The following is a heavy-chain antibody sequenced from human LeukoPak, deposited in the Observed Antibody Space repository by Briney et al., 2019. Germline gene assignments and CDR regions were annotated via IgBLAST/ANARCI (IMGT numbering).Heavy chain of an antibody. Sequence: GASVKVSCKASGYTFTSYDINWVRQATGQGLEWMGWMNPNSGNTGYAQKFQGRVTMTRNTSISTAYMELSSLRSEDTAVYYCAIGQKWQLLHYYYYYMDVWGKGTTVTVSS. V-gene: IGHV1-8*01. CDR1: GYTFTSYD. J-gene: IGHJ6*03. CDR2: MNPNSGNT. D-gene: IGHD2-15*01. CDR3: AIGQKWQLLHYYYYYMDV.